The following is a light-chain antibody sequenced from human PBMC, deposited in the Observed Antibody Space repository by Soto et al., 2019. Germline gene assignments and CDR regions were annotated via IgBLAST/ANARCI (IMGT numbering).Light chain of an antibody. J-gene: IGKJ1*01. V-gene: IGKV3-11*01. CDR1: QSVSTS. CDR3: QVRDVWPS. Sequence: IVLTQSPVTLALPPGESAVLSCRASQSVSTSLAWYQHKPGQAPRLFMYDASKRAPGIPARFTGSGSGTDFTLIISSLEPEDIAVYYCQVRDVWPSFGQGTKVEIK. CDR2: DAS.